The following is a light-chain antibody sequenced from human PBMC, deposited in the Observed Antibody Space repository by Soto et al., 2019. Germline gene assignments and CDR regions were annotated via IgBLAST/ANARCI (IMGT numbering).Light chain of an antibody. CDR3: QSYDSDFVV. Sequence: QSVLTQPASVSGSPGQSITISCTGTSSDVGGYNYVSWYQQHPGKAPTTVIYENNQRLSGVPDRFSGSTDGSSNSASLTISGLQTEDEADYYCQSYDSDFVVFGGGTKVTVL. CDR2: ENN. CDR1: SSDVGGYNY. J-gene: IGLJ2*01. V-gene: IGLV2-14*01.